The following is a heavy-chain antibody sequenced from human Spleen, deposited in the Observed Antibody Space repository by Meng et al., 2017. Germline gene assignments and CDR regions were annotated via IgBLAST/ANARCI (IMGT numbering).Heavy chain of an antibody. CDR1: GFTFSSYW. CDR3: ARDIQYYGMDV. D-gene: IGHD5-18*01. Sequence: ESLKISCAASGFTFSSYWMHWVRQAPGKGLVWVSRINSDGSSTSYADSVKGRFTISRDNAKNTLYLQMNSLRAEDTAVYYCARDIQYYGMDVWGQGTTVTVSS. V-gene: IGHV3-74*01. J-gene: IGHJ6*02. CDR2: INSDGSST.